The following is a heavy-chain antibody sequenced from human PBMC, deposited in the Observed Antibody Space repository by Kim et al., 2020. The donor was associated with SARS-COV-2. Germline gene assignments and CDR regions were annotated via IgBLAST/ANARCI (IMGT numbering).Heavy chain of an antibody. J-gene: IGHJ4*02. D-gene: IGHD3-22*01. CDR1: RFTFSNYA. Sequence: GGSLRLSCAASRFTFSNYAMCWVRQAPGKGLEWVSASSGSGISAYYADPVKGRFTISRDNSKNTLYLQMSSLRSDDTSVYYCARIVESTLWAGHDFWGQG. CDR3: ARIVESTLWAGHDF. CDR2: SSGSGISA. V-gene: IGHV3-23*01.